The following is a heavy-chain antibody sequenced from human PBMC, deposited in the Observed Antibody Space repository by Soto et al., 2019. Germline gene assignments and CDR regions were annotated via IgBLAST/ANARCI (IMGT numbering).Heavy chain of an antibody. Sequence: GGSLRLSCAASGFTFSSYAMSWVRQAPGKGLEWVSAISGSGGSTYYADSVKGRFTISRDNSKNTLYLQMNSLRAEDTAVYYCAKDRALNYYDSSGYFPDAFDIWGPGTMVTVSS. V-gene: IGHV3-23*01. J-gene: IGHJ3*02. CDR1: GFTFSSYA. D-gene: IGHD3-22*01. CDR3: AKDRALNYYDSSGYFPDAFDI. CDR2: ISGSGGST.